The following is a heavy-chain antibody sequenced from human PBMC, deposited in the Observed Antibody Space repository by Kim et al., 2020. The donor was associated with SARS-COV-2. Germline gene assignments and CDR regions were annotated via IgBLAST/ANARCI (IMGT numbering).Heavy chain of an antibody. J-gene: IGHJ5*02. D-gene: IGHD3-10*01. CDR1: GGSISSSSYY. V-gene: IGHV4-39*07. CDR2: IYYSGST. CDR3: ARDIAYYYGSGGYYRNWFDT. Sequence: SETLSLTCTVSGGSISSSSYYWGWIRQPPGKGLEWIGCIYYSGSTYYNPSLKSRVTISVDTSKNQFSLRLSSVTAADTAVYYCARDIAYYYGSGGYYRNWFDTWGQGTLVTVSS.